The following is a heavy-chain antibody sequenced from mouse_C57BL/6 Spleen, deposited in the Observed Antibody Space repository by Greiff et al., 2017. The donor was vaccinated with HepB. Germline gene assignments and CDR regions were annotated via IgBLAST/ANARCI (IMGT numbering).Heavy chain of an antibody. CDR2: IDPSDSET. Sequence: VQLQQSGAELVRPGSSVKLSCKASGYTFTSYWMHWVKQRPIQGLEWIGNIDPSDSETHYNQKFKDKATLTVDNSSSTAYMQLSSLTSEDSAVYYCARGVYGSSYLAWFAYWGQGTLVTVSA. V-gene: IGHV1-52*01. CDR1: GYTFTSYW. CDR3: ARGVYGSSYLAWFAY. D-gene: IGHD1-1*01. J-gene: IGHJ3*01.